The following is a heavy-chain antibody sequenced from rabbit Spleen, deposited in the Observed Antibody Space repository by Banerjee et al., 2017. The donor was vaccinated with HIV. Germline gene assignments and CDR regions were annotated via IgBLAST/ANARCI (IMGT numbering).Heavy chain of an antibody. CDR1: GIDFSSYYY. CDR2: GYTSSRNT. CDR3: AKENAYYLTWLDL. J-gene: IGHJ3*01. D-gene: IGHD6-1*01. Sequence: QSLEESGGGLVKPGASLTLTCTASGIDFSSYYYMCWVRQAGKGLEWIGCGYTSSRNTWYASWVNGRFTITSNTNQNTMDLKMTSLTAADTAAYFCAKENAYYLTWLDLWGQGSLVTVS. V-gene: IGHV1S43*01.